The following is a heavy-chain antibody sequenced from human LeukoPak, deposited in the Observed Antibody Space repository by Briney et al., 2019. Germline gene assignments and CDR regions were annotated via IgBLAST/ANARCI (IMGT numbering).Heavy chain of an antibody. CDR2: INHSGST. Sequence: KPSEALSLTCAVFGVTFSGYYWTWVRQPPGKGLEWVGEINHSGSTNYNPSLKSRVTISVETSKNQFSLKLNSVTAADTALYYCARGGGIFYSLDPWGQGTMVTVSS. CDR3: ARGGGIFYSLDP. CDR1: GVTFSGYY. D-gene: IGHD2-8*01. V-gene: IGHV4-34*01. J-gene: IGHJ5*02.